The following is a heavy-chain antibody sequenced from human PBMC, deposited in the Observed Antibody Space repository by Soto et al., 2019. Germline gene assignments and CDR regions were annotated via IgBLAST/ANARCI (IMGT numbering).Heavy chain of an antibody. CDR2: VKTKTDGGTT. Sequence: EVQLVESGGGSIKPGEFHRLSCAASGFTFSSAWMNWVRKAPGKGLEWVGRVKTKTDGGTTDYAAPVKGRFTISRDDSITTLYLQMNSVKTEVTAGYYCTTDALLGELYWDFQYWGQGTLVTVSS. CDR1: GFTFSSAW. D-gene: IGHD3-10*01. V-gene: IGHV3-15*07. J-gene: IGHJ1*01. CDR3: TTDALLGELYWDFQY.